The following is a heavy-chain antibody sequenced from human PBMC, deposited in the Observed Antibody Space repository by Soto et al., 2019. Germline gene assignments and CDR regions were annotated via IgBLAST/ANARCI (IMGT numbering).Heavy chain of an antibody. D-gene: IGHD3-9*01. CDR1: GYTFTSYG. CDR3: AREWGETPVRYFDWLLTKNPYLDY. CDR2: ISAYNGNT. Sequence: ASVKVSCKASGYTFTSYGISWVRQAPGQGLEWMGWISAYNGNTNYAQKLQGRVTMTTDTSTSTAYMELRSLRSDDTAVYYCAREWGETPVRYFDWLLTKNPYLDYWGQGSLVTVSS. J-gene: IGHJ4*02. V-gene: IGHV1-18*04.